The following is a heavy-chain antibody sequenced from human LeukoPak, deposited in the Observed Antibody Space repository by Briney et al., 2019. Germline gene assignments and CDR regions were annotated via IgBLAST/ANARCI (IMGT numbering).Heavy chain of an antibody. CDR1: GGSFSGYY. CDR3: ARGMINDVFDI. Sequence: SETLSLTCAVYGGSFSGYYWSWIRQPPGKGLEWIGEINHSGSTNYNPSLKSRVTISVDTSKNQFSLKLSSVTAADTAVYYCARGMINDVFDIWGQGTMVTVSS. J-gene: IGHJ3*02. CDR2: INHSGST. V-gene: IGHV4-34*01. D-gene: IGHD3-16*01.